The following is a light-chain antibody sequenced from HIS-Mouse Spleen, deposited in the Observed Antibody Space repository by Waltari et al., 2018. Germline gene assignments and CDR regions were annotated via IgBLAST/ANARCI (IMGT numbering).Light chain of an antibody. Sequence: QSALTQPASVSGSPGQSITISCTGTSSDAGSYNLVSGYQQHPGKAPKHMIYEGSKRPSGVSNRVSGSKSGNTAALTISGLQAEDEADYYCCSYAGSSTWVFGGGTKLTVL. CDR1: SSDAGSYNL. CDR2: EGS. CDR3: CSYAGSSTWV. V-gene: IGLV2-23*01. J-gene: IGLJ3*02.